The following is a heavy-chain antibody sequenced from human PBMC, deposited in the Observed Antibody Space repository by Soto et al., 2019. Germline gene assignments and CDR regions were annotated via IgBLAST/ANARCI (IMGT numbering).Heavy chain of an antibody. CDR3: TTDARIVVVTYDGFDI. CDR1: GFNFRNAW. Sequence: GGSLRLSCADSGFNFRNAWMSWVRQAPGKGLEWVGRIKSKTDGGTTDYAAPVKGRFTISRDDSKNTLYLQTNSLKTEDTAVYYCTTDARIVVVTYDGFDIWGQGTMVTVSS. J-gene: IGHJ3*02. CDR2: IKSKTDGGTT. V-gene: IGHV3-15*01. D-gene: IGHD3-22*01.